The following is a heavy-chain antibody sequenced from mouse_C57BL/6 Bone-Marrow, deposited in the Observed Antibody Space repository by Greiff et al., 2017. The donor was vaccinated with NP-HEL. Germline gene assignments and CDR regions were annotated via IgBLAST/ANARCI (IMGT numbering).Heavy chain of an antibody. CDR3: ARSGSGHPFAY. CDR2: INPGSGGT. D-gene: IGHD3-2*02. J-gene: IGHJ3*01. V-gene: IGHV1-54*01. Sequence: QVQLQQSGAELVRPGTSVKVSCKASGYAFTNYLIEWVKQRPGQGLEWIGVINPGSGGTNYNEKFKGKATLTADKSSSTAYMQLSSLTSEDSAVYFCARSGSGHPFAYWGQGTLVTVSA. CDR1: GYAFTNYL.